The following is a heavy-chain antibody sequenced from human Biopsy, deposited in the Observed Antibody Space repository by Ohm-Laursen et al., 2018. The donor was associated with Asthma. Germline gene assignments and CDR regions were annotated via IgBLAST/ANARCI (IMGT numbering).Heavy chain of an antibody. V-gene: IGHV1-2*06. CDR3: ARPRWGPYGY. CDR2: INPNSGAT. J-gene: IGHJ4*02. CDR1: GYPFIGYH. Sequence: ASVKVSCEASGYPFIGYHIHWMRQAPGQGLEWMGRINPNSGATNYAQKFQGRVTMTRDTSISTAYMEVSRLRSDDTAVYYCARPRWGPYGYWGQGTLVTVSS. D-gene: IGHD4-17*01.